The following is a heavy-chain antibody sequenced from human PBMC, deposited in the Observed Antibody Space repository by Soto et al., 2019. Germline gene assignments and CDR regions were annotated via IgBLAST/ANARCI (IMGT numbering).Heavy chain of an antibody. Sequence: SETLSLTCTVSGGSISSSSYYWGWIRQPPGKGLEWIGSIFYSGSTYYNPSLKSRVTISVDTSKNQFSLKLSSVTAADTAVYYCARVPRIAAAGTGYDYWGQGTLVTVSS. CDR2: IFYSGST. J-gene: IGHJ4*02. V-gene: IGHV4-39*01. D-gene: IGHD6-13*01. CDR3: ARVPRIAAAGTGYDY. CDR1: GGSISSSSYY.